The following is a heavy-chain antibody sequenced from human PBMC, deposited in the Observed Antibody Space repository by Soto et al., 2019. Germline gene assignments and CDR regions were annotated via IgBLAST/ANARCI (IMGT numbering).Heavy chain of an antibody. V-gene: IGHV3-9*01. CDR2: INWNSGSI. CDR1: GFNFDDYA. CDR3: SKDLYITINPRGGYFQH. D-gene: IGHD3-10*01. J-gene: IGHJ1*01. Sequence: GGSLRLSCAASGFNFDDYAMHWVRQVPGKGLEWVSGINWNSGSIEYADSVKGRFTISRDNAKNSLYLQMNSPRAEDTALYYCSKDLYITINPRGGYFQHWGQGTLVTVSS.